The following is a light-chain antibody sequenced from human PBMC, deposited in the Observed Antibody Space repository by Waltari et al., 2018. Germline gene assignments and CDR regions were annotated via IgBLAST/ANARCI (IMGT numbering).Light chain of an antibody. V-gene: IGKV3-15*01. J-gene: IGKJ1*01. CDR1: QSVGSH. Sequence: EIVMTQSPATLSVSPGERVTLSCRASQSVGSHLAWYQQKPGQAPRLLIYGASTRATGIPVRVSGSGSGTEFTLTISSLQSEDFAVYYCQQYENWPPWTFGQGTKVEIK. CDR2: GAS. CDR3: QQYENWPPWT.